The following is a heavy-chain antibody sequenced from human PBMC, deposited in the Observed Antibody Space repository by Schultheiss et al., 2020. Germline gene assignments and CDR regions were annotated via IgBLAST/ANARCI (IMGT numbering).Heavy chain of an antibody. D-gene: IGHD4-17*01. CDR3: AKDWTTVTDYYFDY. Sequence: GGSLRLSCAASGVTVGNNYMSWVRQAPGKGLEWVSVMYSGGATSYADSVKGRFTISRDSSKNTVYLQMNSLRAEDTAVYYCAKDWTTVTDYYFDYWGQGTLVTVSS. V-gene: IGHV3-53*05. CDR1: GVTVGNNY. CDR2: MYSGGAT. J-gene: IGHJ4*02.